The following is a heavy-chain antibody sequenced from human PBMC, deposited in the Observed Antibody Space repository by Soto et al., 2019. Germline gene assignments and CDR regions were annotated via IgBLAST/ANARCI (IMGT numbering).Heavy chain of an antibody. Sequence: GGSLRLSCSASGFTFSSYAMHWVRQAPGKGLEYVSAISSNGGSTYYADSVKGRFTISRDNSKNTLYLQMSSLRAEDTAVYYCVNGALSGYSGYDWGYYYYGMDAWGQGTTVTVSS. V-gene: IGHV3-64D*06. CDR1: GFTFSSYA. J-gene: IGHJ6*02. D-gene: IGHD5-12*01. CDR3: VNGALSGYSGYDWGYYYYGMDA. CDR2: ISSNGGST.